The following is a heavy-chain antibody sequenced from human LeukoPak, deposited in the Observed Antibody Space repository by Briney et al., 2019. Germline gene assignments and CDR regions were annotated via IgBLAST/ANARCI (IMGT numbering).Heavy chain of an antibody. CDR3: ARGGVVGATLNY. CDR2: IIPIFGTA. J-gene: IGHJ4*02. CDR1: GGTFTIYA. V-gene: IGHV1-69*13. D-gene: IGHD1-26*01. Sequence: SVKVSSTASGGTFTIYAISWVRQAPGQGLEWMGGIIPIFGTANYAQKFQGRVTITADESTSTAYMELSSLRSEDTAVYYCARGGVVGATLNYWGQGTLVTVSS.